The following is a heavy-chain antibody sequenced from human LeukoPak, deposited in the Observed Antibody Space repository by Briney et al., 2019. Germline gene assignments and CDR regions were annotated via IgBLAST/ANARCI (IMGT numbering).Heavy chain of an antibody. V-gene: IGHV3-23*01. CDR3: ATPPTVTRNY. CDR2: INGRGGSA. Sequence: GGSLRLSCAASGFTFGNYAMNWVRQAPGKGLDWVSVINGRGGSANYADSVKGRFTISRDNSKNTLYLQMNSLRDEDTAVYYCATPPTVTRNYWGQGTLVTVSS. CDR1: GFTFGNYA. J-gene: IGHJ4*02. D-gene: IGHD4-17*01.